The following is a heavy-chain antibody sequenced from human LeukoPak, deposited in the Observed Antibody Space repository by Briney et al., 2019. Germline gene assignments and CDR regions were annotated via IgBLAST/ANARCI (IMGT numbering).Heavy chain of an antibody. CDR1: GFTVSSNY. CDR2: IGANGVST. CDR3: AKDDYHSSSWYYFDY. Sequence: GGSLRLSCAASGFTVSSNYMSWVRQAPGKGLEWVSAIGANGVSTYYADSVKGRFTISRDNSMNTLYLQMSSLRPEDTAVYYCAKDDYHSSSWYYFDYWGQGTLVTVSS. V-gene: IGHV3-23*01. D-gene: IGHD6-13*01. J-gene: IGHJ4*02.